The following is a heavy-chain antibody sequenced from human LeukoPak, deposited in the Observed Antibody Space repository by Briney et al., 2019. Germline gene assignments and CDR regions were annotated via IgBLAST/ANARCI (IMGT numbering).Heavy chain of an antibody. Sequence: GGSLRLSCAASGFTFSSYAMSWVRQAPGRGLEWVSAISGSGGSTYYADSVKGRFTISRDNSKNTLYLQMNSLRAEDTAVYYCAKDSAYDSSGAFDYWGQGTLVTVSS. D-gene: IGHD3-22*01. V-gene: IGHV3-23*01. CDR2: ISGSGGST. J-gene: IGHJ4*02. CDR1: GFTFSSYA. CDR3: AKDSAYDSSGAFDY.